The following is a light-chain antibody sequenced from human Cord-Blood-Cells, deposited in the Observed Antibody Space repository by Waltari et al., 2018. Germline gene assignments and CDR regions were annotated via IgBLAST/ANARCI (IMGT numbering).Light chain of an antibody. Sequence: PGQSITISCTGTSSDVGSYNLVSWYQQHPGKAPKLMIYEGSKRPSGVSNRFSGSKSGNTASLTISGLQAEDEADYYCCSYAGSSTFVFGTGTKVTVL. CDR2: EGS. J-gene: IGLJ1*01. CDR1: SSDVGSYNL. CDR3: CSYAGSSTFV. V-gene: IGLV2-23*01.